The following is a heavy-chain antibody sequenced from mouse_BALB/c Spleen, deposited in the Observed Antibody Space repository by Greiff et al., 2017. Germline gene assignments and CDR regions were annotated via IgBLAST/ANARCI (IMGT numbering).Heavy chain of an antibody. Sequence: EVMLVESGGGLVKPGGSLKLSCAASGFTFSDYYMYWVRQTPEKRLEWVATISDGGSYTYYPDSVKGRFTISRDNAKNNLYLQMSSLKSEDTAMYYWARGGGRGGGYYAMDYWGQGTSVTVSS. CDR2: ISDGGSYT. CDR1: GFTFSDYY. J-gene: IGHJ4*01. V-gene: IGHV5-4*02. CDR3: ARGGGRGGGYYAMDY. D-gene: IGHD3-3*01.